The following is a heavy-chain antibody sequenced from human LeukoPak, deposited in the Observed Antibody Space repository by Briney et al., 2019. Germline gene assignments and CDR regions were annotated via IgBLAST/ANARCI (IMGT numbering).Heavy chain of an antibody. CDR3: ARETVVPAAISDY. J-gene: IGHJ4*02. Sequence: SETLSLTCTVSGGSISSYYWSWIRQPPGKGLEWIGYIYYSGSTNYNPSLKGRATISVDTSKNQFSLKLSSVTAADTAVYYCARETVVPAAISDYWGQGTLVTVSS. D-gene: IGHD2-2*02. CDR2: IYYSGST. V-gene: IGHV4-59*12. CDR1: GGSISSYY.